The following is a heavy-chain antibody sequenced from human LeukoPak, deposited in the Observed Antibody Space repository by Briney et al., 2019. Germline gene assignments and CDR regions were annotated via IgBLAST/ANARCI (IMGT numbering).Heavy chain of an antibody. D-gene: IGHD1-26*01. V-gene: IGHV1-69*02. Sequence: SVKVSCKASGGTFSSYSISWVRQAPGQGLEWMGRLIPLLNITNYAQKYQGRVTITADKSTGTAYMELSSLRSEDTAFYYCARGGSREDVYWGQGTLVTVSS. CDR2: LIPLLNIT. J-gene: IGHJ4*02. CDR1: GGTFSSYS. CDR3: ARGGSREDVY.